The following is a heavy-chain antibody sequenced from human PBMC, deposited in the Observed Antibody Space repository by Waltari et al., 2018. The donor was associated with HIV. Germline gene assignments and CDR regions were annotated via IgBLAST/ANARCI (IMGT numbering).Heavy chain of an antibody. D-gene: IGHD3-10*01. CDR2: IWADGSHE. V-gene: IGHV3-33*02. CDR3: ARDQHSATNYYGLDV. Sequence: QVHLVESGGHMVQPGKSLRLSCAAAGITSSHDAMPWVRQGPGKGLEWLSVIWADGSHESYADFAKGRFTISRDDSDNTLFLYLSGLRADDTAVYYCARDQHSATNYYGLDVWGQGTTVTVS. CDR1: GITSSHDA. J-gene: IGHJ6*02.